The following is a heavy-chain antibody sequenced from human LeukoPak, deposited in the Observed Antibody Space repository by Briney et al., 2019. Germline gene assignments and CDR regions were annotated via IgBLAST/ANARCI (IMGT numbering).Heavy chain of an antibody. J-gene: IGHJ4*02. CDR3: VRDLYRIVVVPHYFDY. CDR2: ISSSNSNI. Sequence: GGSLRLSCAASGFTFSTYGMNWVRQAPGKGLEWVSYISSSNSNINYADSVKGRFTISRDNARNSLYLQMNSLRAEDTAVYYCVRDLYRIVVVPHYFDYWGQGTLVTVSS. CDR1: GFTFSTYG. D-gene: IGHD3-22*01. V-gene: IGHV3-48*01.